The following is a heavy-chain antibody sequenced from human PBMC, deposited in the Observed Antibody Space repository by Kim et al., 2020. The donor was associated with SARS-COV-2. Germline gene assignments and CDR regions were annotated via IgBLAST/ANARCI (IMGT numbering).Heavy chain of an antibody. CDR3: ALSRGRVPIYYFDY. Sequence: AQKFQGRVTITADESTSTAYMELSSLRSEDTAVYYCALSRGRVPIYYFDYWGQGTLVTVSS. V-gene: IGHV1-69*01. J-gene: IGHJ4*02. D-gene: IGHD3-16*01.